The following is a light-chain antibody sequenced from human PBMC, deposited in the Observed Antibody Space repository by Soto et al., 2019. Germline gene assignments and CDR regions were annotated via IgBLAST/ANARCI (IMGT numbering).Light chain of an antibody. CDR2: AAS. V-gene: IGKV1-39*01. J-gene: IGKJ1*01. Sequence: EIQVYQSLSSLSAKVGDRVTITCRASQSIVTYLNWYLQKPGKAPKLLIYAASNLQSGVPSRFSGSGSGTDFTLTISSLQPEDFATYFCQQSYSTPPWTFGQVTIVDI. CDR3: QQSYSTPPWT. CDR1: QSIVTY.